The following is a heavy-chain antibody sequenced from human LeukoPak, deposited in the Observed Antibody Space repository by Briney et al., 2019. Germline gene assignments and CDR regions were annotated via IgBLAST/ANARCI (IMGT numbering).Heavy chain of an antibody. CDR1: GFTFSSYW. Sequence: GGSLRLSCAASGFTFSSYWMSWVRKAPGKGLEWVANIKQDGSEKYYVDSVKGRFTISRDNAKNALYLQMNSLRGEVTAVYYCAREVEDSSGFIDYWGQGTLVTVSS. D-gene: IGHD3-22*01. V-gene: IGHV3-7*01. CDR3: AREVEDSSGFIDY. J-gene: IGHJ4*02. CDR2: IKQDGSEK.